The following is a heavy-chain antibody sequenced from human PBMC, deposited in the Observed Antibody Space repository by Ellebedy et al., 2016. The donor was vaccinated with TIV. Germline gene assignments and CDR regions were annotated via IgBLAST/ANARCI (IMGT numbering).Heavy chain of an antibody. CDR2: IYYSGST. Sequence: SETLSLTXTVSGGSISSYYWSWIRQPPGKGLEWIGYIYYSGSTNYNPSLKSRVTISVDTSKNQFSLKLSSVTAADTAVYYCARRSSSSWYLPYWYFDLWGRGTLVTVSS. CDR1: GGSISSYY. CDR3: ARRSSSSWYLPYWYFDL. V-gene: IGHV4-59*08. D-gene: IGHD6-13*01. J-gene: IGHJ2*01.